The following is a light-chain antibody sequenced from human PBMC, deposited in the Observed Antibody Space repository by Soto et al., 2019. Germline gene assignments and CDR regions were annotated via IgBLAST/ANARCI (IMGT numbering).Light chain of an antibody. CDR3: QQYNKWPLT. CDR2: EAS. J-gene: IGKJ4*01. Sequence: DIQMTQSPSSLSASVGDRVTITCQASQDITNDLNWYQQKPGKAPKVLIYEASNLETGVPSRFSGSGSGTDFTFTISSLQPEDIATYFCQQYNKWPLTFGGGTKVETK. V-gene: IGKV1-33*01. CDR1: QDITND.